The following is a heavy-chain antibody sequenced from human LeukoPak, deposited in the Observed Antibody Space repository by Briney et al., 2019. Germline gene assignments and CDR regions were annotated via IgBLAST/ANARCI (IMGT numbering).Heavy chain of an antibody. CDR1: GFTLSVHE. D-gene: IGHD6-6*01. J-gene: IGHJ4*02. V-gene: IGHV3-48*03. CDR3: ARGSHYFDF. CDR2: ISDSGRTI. Sequence: SGVSLRLSCVASGFTLSVHEMNWARQAPGEGLEWLTYISDSGRTIHYAVSVDGRFTISKDNANNPLLLQMNSLRVEDTADYFCARGSHYFDFWGQGTPVTVSS.